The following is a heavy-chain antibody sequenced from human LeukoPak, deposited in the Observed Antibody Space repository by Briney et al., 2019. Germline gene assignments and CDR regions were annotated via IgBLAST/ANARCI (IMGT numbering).Heavy chain of an antibody. Sequence: GGSLRLSCAASGFIFSNYAMSWIRQAPGKGLEWVSAITGSDVRRYYADSVKGRFTISRDNSRNTLYLQMTSLRAEDTAVYYCARVMWELDMSFDSWGQGTLVTVSS. CDR3: ARVMWELDMSFDS. J-gene: IGHJ4*02. V-gene: IGHV3-23*01. D-gene: IGHD1-26*01. CDR1: GFIFSNYA. CDR2: ITGSDVRR.